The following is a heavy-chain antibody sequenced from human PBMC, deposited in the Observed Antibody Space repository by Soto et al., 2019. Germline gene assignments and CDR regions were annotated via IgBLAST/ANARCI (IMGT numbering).Heavy chain of an antibody. CDR1: GYTFITND. CDR2: MKPSTGAS. D-gene: IGHD3-10*01. V-gene: IGHV1-8*01. Sequence: QVQLVQSGAEVKKPGASVKVSCKASGYTFITNDINWVRQASGQGLEWMGWMKPSTGASGSGPDFQGRMTMTRDTATSIAYMELSSLKCEDTGVYYCARGGQAAEFELGGQGSLVTVSS. J-gene: IGHJ4*02. CDR3: ARGGQAAEFEL.